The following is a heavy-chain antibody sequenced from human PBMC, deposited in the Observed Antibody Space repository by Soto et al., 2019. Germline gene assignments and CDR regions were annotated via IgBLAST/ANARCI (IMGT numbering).Heavy chain of an antibody. Sequence: QVQLVQSGAEVRKPGSSVKVSCKGSGGTFSRYGISWVRLAPGQGLEWMGGIIPIYGTANYAQKFQGRVTMTADESTSTAYMELSSLRSEDTAVYYCARDEIMIGPAVVCGVFRVWGQGTTVTVSS. D-gene: IGHD3-22*01. CDR2: IIPIYGTA. CDR1: GGTFSRYG. CDR3: ARDEIMIGPAVVCGVFRV. V-gene: IGHV1-69*01. J-gene: IGHJ6*02.